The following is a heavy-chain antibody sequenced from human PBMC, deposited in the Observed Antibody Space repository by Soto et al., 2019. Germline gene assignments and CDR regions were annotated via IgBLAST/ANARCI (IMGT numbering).Heavy chain of an antibody. D-gene: IGHD6-13*01. J-gene: IGHJ6*02. CDR1: GYTFTTYG. CDR3: AREAGHMDV. CDR2: VSAYNGDT. Sequence: QVQLVQAGAEVKKPGASVKVFCKAFGYTFTTYGINWVRQAPGQGLEWMGWVSAYNGDTTYAQKVEGRVTMTTDTSTRTAYLELRSLRFDDTSVYYCAREAGHMDVWGQGTTFTGSS. V-gene: IGHV1-18*04.